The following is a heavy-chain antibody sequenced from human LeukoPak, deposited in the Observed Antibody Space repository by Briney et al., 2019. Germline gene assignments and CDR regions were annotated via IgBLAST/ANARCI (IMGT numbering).Heavy chain of an antibody. D-gene: IGHD6-6*01. CDR3: AKDVTARRAGHFDY. Sequence: PGGSLRLSCAASGFTFSSYAMSWVRQAPGKGLEWVSAISGSGGSTYYADSVKGRFTISGDNSKNTLYLQMNSLRAEDTAVYYCAKDVTARRAGHFDYWGQGTLVTVSS. V-gene: IGHV3-23*01. J-gene: IGHJ4*02. CDR2: ISGSGGST. CDR1: GFTFSSYA.